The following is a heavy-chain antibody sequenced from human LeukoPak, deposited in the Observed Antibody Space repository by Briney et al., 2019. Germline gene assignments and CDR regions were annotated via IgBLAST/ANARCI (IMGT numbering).Heavy chain of an antibody. CDR3: AKDLGDGYNY. CDR2: ISYDGSNK. V-gene: IGHV3-30*18. CDR1: GFTFSSYG. D-gene: IGHD5-24*01. J-gene: IGHJ4*02. Sequence: GRSLRLSCAASGFTFSSYGMRWVRQAPGKGLEWVAVISYDGSNKYYADSVKGRFTISRDNSKNTLYLQMNSLRAEDTAVYYCAKDLGDGYNYWGQGTLVTVSS.